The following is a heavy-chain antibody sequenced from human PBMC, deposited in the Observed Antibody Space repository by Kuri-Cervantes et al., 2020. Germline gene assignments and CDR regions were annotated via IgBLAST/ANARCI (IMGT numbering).Heavy chain of an antibody. J-gene: IGHJ1*01. Sequence: LKISCAASGFTFSSHWMSWVRQAPGKGLEWVARIKEDGSDIWYVDSVKGRFTISRDNAKNSLYLQMNSLRDEDTAVYYCARVGYSSGRKARQKYFQHWGQGTLVTVSS. CDR3: ARVGYSSGRKARQKYFQH. V-gene: IGHV3-7*01. CDR2: IKEDGSDI. CDR1: GFTFSSHW. D-gene: IGHD6-19*01.